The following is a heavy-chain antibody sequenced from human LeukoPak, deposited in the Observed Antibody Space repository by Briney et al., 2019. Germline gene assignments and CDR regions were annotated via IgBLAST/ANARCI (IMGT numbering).Heavy chain of an antibody. CDR1: LGTFSSYA. D-gene: IGHD1-26*01. Sequence: ASVKVSCKATLGTFSSYAISWVRQAPGQGPEWMGGIIPIFGTANYAQKFQGRVTITADESTSTAYMELSSLRSEDTAVYYCARYKWELLSGFDPWGQGTLVTVSS. V-gene: IGHV1-69*01. J-gene: IGHJ5*02. CDR3: ARYKWELLSGFDP. CDR2: IIPIFGTA.